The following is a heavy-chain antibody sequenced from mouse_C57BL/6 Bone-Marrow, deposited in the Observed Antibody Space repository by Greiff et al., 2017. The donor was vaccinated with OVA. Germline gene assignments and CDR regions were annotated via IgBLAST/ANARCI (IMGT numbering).Heavy chain of an antibody. Sequence: QVHVKQSGAELARPGASVKLSCKASGYTFTSYGISWVKQRTGQGLEWIGEIYPRSGNTYYNEKFKGKATLTADKSSSTAYMELRSLTSEDSAVYFCARSGYDGGAWFAYWGQGTLVTVSA. D-gene: IGHD2-2*01. CDR3: ARSGYDGGAWFAY. CDR1: GYTFTSYG. CDR2: IYPRSGNT. J-gene: IGHJ3*01. V-gene: IGHV1-81*01.